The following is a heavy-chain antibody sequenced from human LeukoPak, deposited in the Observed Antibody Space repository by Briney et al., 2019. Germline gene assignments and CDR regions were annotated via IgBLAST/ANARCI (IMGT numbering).Heavy chain of an antibody. CDR3: AKGVQLWLLGWFDP. V-gene: IGHV3-23*01. Sequence: GGSLRLSCAASGFTFNTYAMNWVRQAPGKGLEWVSGITVSGGGTYYADFVKGRFTISRDNSKNTLYLQMNSLRAEDTAVYYCAKGVQLWLLGWFDPWGQGTLVTVSS. J-gene: IGHJ5*02. CDR1: GFTFNTYA. D-gene: IGHD5-18*01. CDR2: ITVSGGGT.